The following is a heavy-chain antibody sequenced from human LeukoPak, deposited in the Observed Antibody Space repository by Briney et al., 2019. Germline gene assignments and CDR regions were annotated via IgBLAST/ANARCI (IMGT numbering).Heavy chain of an antibody. CDR2: IWFDGNNK. V-gene: IGHV3-33*01. CDR3: ARDYYDNSGALDY. Sequence: GGSLRLSCAASGFTFSSYGMHWGRQAPGKGLEWVAVIWFDGNNKYYADSVKGRVTISRDNSKNTLYLQMNSLRAEDTAVYYCARDYYDNSGALDYWGQGTLVTVSS. J-gene: IGHJ4*02. D-gene: IGHD3-22*01. CDR1: GFTFSSYG.